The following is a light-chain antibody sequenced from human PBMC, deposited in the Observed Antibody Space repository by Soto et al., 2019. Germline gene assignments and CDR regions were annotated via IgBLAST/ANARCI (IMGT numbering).Light chain of an antibody. CDR1: QGISST. J-gene: IGKJ4*01. Sequence: AIQLTQSPSSLSAAVGDRVTITCRASQGISSTNLAWYQQRPGKAPKLLIYAAYILQGGVPSRFSGSGSGTDFTLTISSLQPDDSATYYRQQFGGSPTFGGGTKVEIK. CDR3: QQFGGSPT. CDR2: AAY. V-gene: IGKV1-13*02.